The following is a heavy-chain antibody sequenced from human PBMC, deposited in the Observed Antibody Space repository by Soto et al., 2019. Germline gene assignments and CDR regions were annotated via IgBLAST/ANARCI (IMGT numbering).Heavy chain of an antibody. J-gene: IGHJ6*02. CDR2: INPNSGGT. V-gene: IGHV1-2*04. Sequence: GASVKVSCKASGYTFTGYYMHWVRQDPGQGLEWMGWINPNSGGTNYAQQFQGWVTMSRDTSISTAYMELSRLRSDDTAVYYCARAGGGLVDHYYYCMDVWGQGTTVTVSS. D-gene: IGHD3-16*01. CDR3: ARAGGGLVDHYYYCMDV. CDR1: GYTFTGYY.